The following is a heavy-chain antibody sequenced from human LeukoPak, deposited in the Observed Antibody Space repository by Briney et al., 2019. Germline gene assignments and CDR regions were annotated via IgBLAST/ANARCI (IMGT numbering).Heavy chain of an antibody. J-gene: IGHJ3*02. CDR1: GGSISSYY. V-gene: IGHV4-59*01. D-gene: IGHD3-3*01. CDR3: ARRITIFGVVTDAFDI. CDR2: IYYSGST. Sequence: PSETLSLTCTVSGGSISSYYWSWIRQPPGKGLEWIGYIYYSGSTNYNPSLKSRVTLSVDTSKNQFSLKLSSVTAADTAVYYCARRITIFGVVTDAFDIWGQGAMVTVSS.